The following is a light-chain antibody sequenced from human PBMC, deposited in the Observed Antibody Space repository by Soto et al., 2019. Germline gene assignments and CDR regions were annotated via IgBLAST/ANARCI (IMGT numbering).Light chain of an antibody. Sequence: SYELTQPPSVSVAPGQTARITCGGDNIGTKSVHWYQQRPGQAPVLVVYDDTDRPSGIPERFSGSKSGNMATLTISRVEAGDEADYYCQVWDSSTVVFGGGTKLTVL. J-gene: IGLJ2*01. CDR2: DDT. V-gene: IGLV3-21*02. CDR3: QVWDSSTVV. CDR1: NIGTKS.